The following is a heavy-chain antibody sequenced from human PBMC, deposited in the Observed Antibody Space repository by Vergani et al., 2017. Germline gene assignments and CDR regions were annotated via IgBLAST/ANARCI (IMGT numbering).Heavy chain of an antibody. CDR3: ARTLNYDDSSGYYYFYYCMDV. V-gene: IGHV2-70*01. D-gene: IGHD3-22*01. Sequence: QVTLRESGPALVKPTQTLTLTCTFSGFSLSTSGMCVSWIRQPPGKALEWLALIDWDDDKYYSTSLKTSLTISKDTSKNQVVLTMTNMDPVDTATYYCARTLNYDDSSGYYYFYYCMDVWGQGTTVTVSS. J-gene: IGHJ6*02. CDR1: GFSLSTSGMC. CDR2: IDWDDDK.